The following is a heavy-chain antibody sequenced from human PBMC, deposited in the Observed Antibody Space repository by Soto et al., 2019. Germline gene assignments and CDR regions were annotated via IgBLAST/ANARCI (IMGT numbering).Heavy chain of an antibody. CDR2: ISGSGGST. V-gene: IGHV3-23*01. CDR1: GFTFSSYA. Sequence: HPGGSLRLSCAASGFTFSSYAMSWVRQAPGKGLEWVSAISGSGGSTYYADSVKGRFTISRDNSKNTLYLQMNSLRAEDTAVYYCARLRGGQQLVDYWGQGTLVTVSS. J-gene: IGHJ4*02. CDR3: ARLRGGQQLVDY. D-gene: IGHD6-13*01.